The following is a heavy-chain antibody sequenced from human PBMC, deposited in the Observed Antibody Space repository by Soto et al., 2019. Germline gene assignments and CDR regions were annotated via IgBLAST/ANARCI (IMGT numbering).Heavy chain of an antibody. D-gene: IGHD3-16*02. CDR1: GFTFSSYA. CDR3: AKLAGQYYDYVWGSYRLFAPDFDY. J-gene: IGHJ4*02. CDR2: ISGSGGST. Sequence: LRLSCAASGFTFSSYAMSWVRQAPGKGLEWVSAISGSGGSTYYADSVKGRFTISRDNSKNTLYLQMNSLRAEDTAVYYCAKLAGQYYDYVWGSYRLFAPDFDYWGQGTLVTV. V-gene: IGHV3-23*01.